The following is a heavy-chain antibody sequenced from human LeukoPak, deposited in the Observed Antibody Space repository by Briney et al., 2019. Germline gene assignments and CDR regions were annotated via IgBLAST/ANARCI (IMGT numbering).Heavy chain of an antibody. Sequence: TSETLSLTCTVSGGSISSSSHYWAWIRQPPGKGLEWIGEINHSGSTNYNPSLKSRVTISVDTSKNQFSLKLSSVTAADTAVYYCARDGEWLDAFDIWGQGTMVTVSS. J-gene: IGHJ3*02. D-gene: IGHD5-12*01. CDR3: ARDGEWLDAFDI. V-gene: IGHV4-39*07. CDR1: GGSISSSSHY. CDR2: INHSGST.